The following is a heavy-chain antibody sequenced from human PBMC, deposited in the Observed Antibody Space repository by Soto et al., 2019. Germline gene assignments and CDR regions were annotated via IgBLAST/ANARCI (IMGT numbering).Heavy chain of an antibody. V-gene: IGHV5-10-1*01. CDR2: IDPSDSYT. Sequence: GESLKISCKGSGYSFTSYWISWVRQMPGKGLEWMGRIDPSDSYTNYSPSFQGHVTISADKSISTAYLQWSSLKASDTAMYYCAAPNCSSTSCYHLGYHYYGMDVWGQGTTVTVSS. CDR1: GYSFTSYW. J-gene: IGHJ6*02. D-gene: IGHD2-2*01. CDR3: AAPNCSSTSCYHLGYHYYGMDV.